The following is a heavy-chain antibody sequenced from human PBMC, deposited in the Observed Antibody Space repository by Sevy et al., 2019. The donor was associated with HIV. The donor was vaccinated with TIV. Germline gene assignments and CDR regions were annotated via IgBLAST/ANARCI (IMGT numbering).Heavy chain of an antibody. CDR3: AREREQWLVDRGAFDI. D-gene: IGHD6-19*01. CDR2: ISYDGSNK. CDR1: GFTFSSYA. Sequence: GGSLRLSCAASGFTFSSYAMHWVRQAPGKGLEWVAVISYDGSNKYDADSVKGRFTISRDNSKNTLYLQMNSLRAEDTTVYYCAREREQWLVDRGAFDIWGQRTMVTVSS. V-gene: IGHV3-30-3*01. J-gene: IGHJ3*02.